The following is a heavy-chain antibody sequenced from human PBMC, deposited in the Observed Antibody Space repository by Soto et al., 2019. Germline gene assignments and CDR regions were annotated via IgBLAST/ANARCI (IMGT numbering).Heavy chain of an antibody. V-gene: IGHV3-48*01. CDR3: AKGGRQWLVTSDFNY. CDR2: IRTGP. Sequence: PGGSLRLSCAASGFNFSSYTMNWIRQAPGKGLEWISYIRTGPSYADSVKDRFTISRDSSKNTVSLEMTSLGAEDTAVYYCAKGGRQWLVTSDFNYWGQGALDTVSS. CDR1: GFNFSSYT. J-gene: IGHJ4*02. D-gene: IGHD6-19*01.